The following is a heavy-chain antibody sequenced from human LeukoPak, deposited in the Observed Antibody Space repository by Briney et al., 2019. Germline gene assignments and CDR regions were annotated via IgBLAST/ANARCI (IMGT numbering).Heavy chain of an antibody. CDR2: IHSGGNI. D-gene: IGHD4-17*01. CDR1: GITVSRNY. V-gene: IGHV3-66*01. CDR3: VGATGFGY. Sequence: QPGGSLRLSCAVSGITVSRNYMSWVRQAPGKGLEWVSVIHSGGNIYYADSVTGRFTVSRDNSKNTVSLQMNSLRAGDTAVYYCVGATGFGYWGQGTLVTVSS. J-gene: IGHJ4*02.